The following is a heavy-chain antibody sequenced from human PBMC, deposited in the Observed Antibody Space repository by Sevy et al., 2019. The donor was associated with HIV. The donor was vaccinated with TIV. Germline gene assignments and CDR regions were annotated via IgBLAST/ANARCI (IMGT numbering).Heavy chain of an antibody. D-gene: IGHD3-10*01. V-gene: IGHV4-59*01. CDR2: IYYTGTT. J-gene: IGHJ4*02. CDR1: GGSMSSYF. CDR3: ARDSVLSPRVFDS. Sequence: SETLSLTCTVSGGSMSSYFWSWIRQPPGKGLEWIGYIYYTGTTNYNPSLKSRLTMSLDTSKNRFSLKLTAVTAADTFAYYCARDSVLSPRVFDSWGQGTLVTVSS.